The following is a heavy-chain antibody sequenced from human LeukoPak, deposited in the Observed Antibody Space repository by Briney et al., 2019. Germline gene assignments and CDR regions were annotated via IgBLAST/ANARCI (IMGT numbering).Heavy chain of an antibody. CDR1: GFTFSSYS. J-gene: IGHJ4*02. CDR2: ISSSSSYI. V-gene: IGHV3-21*01. Sequence: PGGSLRLSCAASGFTFSSYSMNWVRQAPGKGLEWVSSISSSSSYIYYADSVKGRFTISRDNAKNSLYLQMNSLRAEDTAVYYCARDGGAGYALYYFDYWGQGTLVTVSS. D-gene: IGHD5-12*01. CDR3: ARDGGAGYALYYFDY.